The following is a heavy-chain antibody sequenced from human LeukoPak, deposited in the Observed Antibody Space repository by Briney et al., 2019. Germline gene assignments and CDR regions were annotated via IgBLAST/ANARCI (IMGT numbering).Heavy chain of an antibody. V-gene: IGHV4-59*08. CDR3: ARHRSSSWSSYYFDY. J-gene: IGHJ4*02. CDR1: GGSISSYY. Sequence: SETLSLTCTVSGGSISSYYWSWIRQPPGKGLEWIGYIYYSGSTNYNPSLKSRVTISVDTSKNQFSLKLSSVTAADTAVYYCARHRSSSWSSYYFDYWGQGTLVTVSS. D-gene: IGHD6-13*01. CDR2: IYYSGST.